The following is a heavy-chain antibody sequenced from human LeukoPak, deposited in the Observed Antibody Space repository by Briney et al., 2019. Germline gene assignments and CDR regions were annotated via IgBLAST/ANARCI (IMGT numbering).Heavy chain of an antibody. V-gene: IGHV1-69*13. J-gene: IGHJ2*01. CDR2: IIPIFGTA. D-gene: IGHD3-3*01. CDR3: ARDLVTMGNWYFDL. Sequence: GASVKVSCKASGGTFSSYAISWVRQAPGQGLEWMGGIIPIFGTANYAQKFQGRVTITADESTSTAYMELSSLRSEDTAVYYCARDLVTMGNWYFDLWGRGTLVTVSS. CDR1: GGTFSSYA.